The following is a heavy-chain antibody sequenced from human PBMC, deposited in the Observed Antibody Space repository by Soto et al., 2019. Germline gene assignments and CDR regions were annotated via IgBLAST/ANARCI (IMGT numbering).Heavy chain of an antibody. Sequence: QLQLQESGPGLVKPSETLSLSCTVSGGSITNSGYYWGWVRQPPGKGLEWIGSIFYSGSTHYKPSLQSRVTISGDTSKNQFSLKRSSVTAADTAVYYCARTPDSSGYYFDYWGHGTLVTVSS. CDR1: GGSITNSGYY. D-gene: IGHD3-22*01. CDR2: IFYSGST. V-gene: IGHV4-39*01. CDR3: ARTPDSSGYYFDY. J-gene: IGHJ4*01.